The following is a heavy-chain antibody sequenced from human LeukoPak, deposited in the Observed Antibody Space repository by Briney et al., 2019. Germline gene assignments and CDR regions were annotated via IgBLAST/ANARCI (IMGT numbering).Heavy chain of an antibody. V-gene: IGHV1-46*02. CDR1: GYTFNSYY. Sequence: ASVKVSCKASGYTFNSYYMHWVRQAPGQGLEWMGIISPSGGTTNYAQKFQGRVTMTRDTSTSTVYMELSSLRSEDTAVYYCARDSSTGGYCSSTSCHRYAYWGQGTLVTVSS. D-gene: IGHD2-2*01. CDR2: ISPSGGTT. J-gene: IGHJ4*02. CDR3: ARDSSTGGYCSSTSCHRYAY.